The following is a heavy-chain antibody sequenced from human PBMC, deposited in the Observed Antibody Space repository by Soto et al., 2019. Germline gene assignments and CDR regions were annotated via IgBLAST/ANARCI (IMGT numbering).Heavy chain of an antibody. CDR3: TRGDSSGYYYKYFQH. CDR1: GFTFGDYA. D-gene: IGHD3-22*01. J-gene: IGHJ1*01. V-gene: IGHV3-49*04. Sequence: GGSLRLSCTASGFTFGDYAMRWVRQAPGKGLEWVGFIRSKAYGGTTEYAASVKGRFTISRDDSKSIAYLQMNSLKTEDTAVYYCTRGDSSGYYYKYFQHWGQGTLVTVSS. CDR2: IRSKAYGGTT.